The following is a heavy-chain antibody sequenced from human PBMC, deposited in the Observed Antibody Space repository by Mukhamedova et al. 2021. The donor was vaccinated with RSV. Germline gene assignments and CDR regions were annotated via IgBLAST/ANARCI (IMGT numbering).Heavy chain of an antibody. Sequence: AGKGLEWMGRMYTRGSTNYNPALNSRVTISMDSSNQFSLKLRSVTAADTAVYYCARGGRWLQSPDAFDIWGQGTKVIVSS. D-gene: IGHD5-24*01. CDR3: ARGGRWLQSPDAFDI. J-gene: IGHJ3*02. CDR2: MYTRGST. V-gene: IGHV4-61*02.